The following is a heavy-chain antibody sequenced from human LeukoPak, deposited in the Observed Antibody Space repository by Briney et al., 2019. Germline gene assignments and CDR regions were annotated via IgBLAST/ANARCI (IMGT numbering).Heavy chain of an antibody. V-gene: IGHV4-59*01. CDR2: IYYSGST. J-gene: IGHJ6*03. Sequence: PSETLSLTCTVSGGSISSYYWSWIRQPPGKGLEWLGYIYYSGSTNYNPSLKRRVTISVDTSKNQFSLKLSSVTAADTAVYYCARTVSGPTPDYYYYYYMDVWGKGTTVTVSS. D-gene: IGHD4-17*01. CDR1: GGSISSYY. CDR3: ARTVSGPTPDYYYYYYMDV.